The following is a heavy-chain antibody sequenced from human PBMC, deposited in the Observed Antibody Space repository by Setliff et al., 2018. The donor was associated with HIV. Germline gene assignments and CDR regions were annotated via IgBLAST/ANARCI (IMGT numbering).Heavy chain of an antibody. CDR2: ISQDASKD. V-gene: IGHV3-30*18. J-gene: IGHJ6*03. CDR1: GFSLRTYG. Sequence: GGSLRLSCATSGFSLRTYGLHWVRQAPGKGLEWVAVISQDASKDYYADSVKGRFTISKDNSKNTVFLQMNNLRVEDTALYYCAKDLRSYRCSIASCSHMDVWGKGTTVTVSS. D-gene: IGHD3-16*02. CDR3: AKDLRSYRCSIASCSHMDV.